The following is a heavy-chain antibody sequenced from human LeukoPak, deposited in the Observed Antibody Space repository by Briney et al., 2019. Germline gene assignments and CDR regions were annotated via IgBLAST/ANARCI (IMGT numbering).Heavy chain of an antibody. CDR3: ARRGYCSGGSCYSGVWFDP. CDR2: IYPGDSDT. Sequence: GESLKISCKGSGYSFTSYWIGWVRQMPGKGLEWMGIIYPGDSDTRYSPSFQGQVTIAADKSIHTPYLQWSSLKASDTAMYYCARRGYCSGGSCYSGVWFDPWGQGTLVTVSS. D-gene: IGHD2-15*01. CDR1: GYSFTSYW. V-gene: IGHV5-51*01. J-gene: IGHJ5*02.